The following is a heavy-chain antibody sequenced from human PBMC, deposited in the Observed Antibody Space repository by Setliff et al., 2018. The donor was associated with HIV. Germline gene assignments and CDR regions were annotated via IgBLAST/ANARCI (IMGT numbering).Heavy chain of an antibody. CDR2: IKIKTYVGTT. CDR1: GFTFSNAW. CDR3: TRDSPGGNSYYYGMDV. D-gene: IGHD2-15*01. Sequence: KPGGSLRLSCAASGFTFSNAWMSWVRQAPGKGLEWVGHIKIKTYVGTTEYAASVKGRFTISRDGSKSIAYLQMNSLKTEDTAVYYCTRDSPGGNSYYYGMDVWGQGTTVTVSS. V-gene: IGHV3-15*01. J-gene: IGHJ6*02.